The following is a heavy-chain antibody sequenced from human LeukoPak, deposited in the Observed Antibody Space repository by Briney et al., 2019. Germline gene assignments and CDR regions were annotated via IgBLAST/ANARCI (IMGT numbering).Heavy chain of an antibody. CDR3: AREPSGYCSSTSCYHWFDP. CDR1: GFTFSSYG. J-gene: IGHJ5*02. V-gene: IGHV3-30*02. D-gene: IGHD2-2*03. CDR2: IRHDGSNK. Sequence: GGSLRLSCAASGFTFSSYGIHWVRQAPGKGLEWVAFIRHDGSNKYYADSVKGRFTISRDNAKNSLYLQMNSLRAEDTAVYYCAREPSGYCSSTSCYHWFDPWGQGTLVTVSS.